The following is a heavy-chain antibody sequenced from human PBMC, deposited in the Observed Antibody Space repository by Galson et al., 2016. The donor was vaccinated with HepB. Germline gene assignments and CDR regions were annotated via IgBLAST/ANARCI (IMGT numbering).Heavy chain of an antibody. CDR3: AKSFQASTTTRVYYYYGLDV. D-gene: IGHD1-26*01. Sequence: SLRLSCAASGFTFSNYAMNWVRQAPGKGLEWVSVISGSGGTTHYADSVKGRFTLSRDNSKNTLCLQMNSLIAEDSAVYYCAKSFQASTTTRVYYYYGLDVWGRGTTVTVSS. J-gene: IGHJ6*02. CDR2: ISGSGGTT. V-gene: IGHV3-23*01. CDR1: GFTFSNYA.